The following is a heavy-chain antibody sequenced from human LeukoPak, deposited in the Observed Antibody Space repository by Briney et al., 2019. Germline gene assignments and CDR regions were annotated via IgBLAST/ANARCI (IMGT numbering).Heavy chain of an antibody. CDR1: GFTFNNYA. J-gene: IGHJ4*02. CDR3: AKRSSISSGYFDL. Sequence: PGGSLRLSCAASGFTFNNYAMTWVRQDPGKGLEWVSAITGSGASTNYADSVKGRFTISRDNSKNTIYLQMNSLRAEDTAIYYCAKRSSISSGYFDLWGRGTLVTVSS. D-gene: IGHD3-22*01. V-gene: IGHV3-23*01. CDR2: ITGSGAST.